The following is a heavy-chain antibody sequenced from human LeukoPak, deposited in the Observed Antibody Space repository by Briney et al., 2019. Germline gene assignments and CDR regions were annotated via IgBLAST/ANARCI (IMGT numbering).Heavy chain of an antibody. D-gene: IGHD1-26*01. V-gene: IGHV3-21*01. J-gene: IGHJ6*03. CDR2: ITSTSSYM. Sequence: GESLRLSCEGSGFIFSNYGMNWVRQAPGKGLEWVSSITSTSSYMYYGGSVKGRFTISRDNAKNSLYLQMNSLRAEDTAIYYCARDPYNGGYGDSYYYYMDVWGKGTTVTISS. CDR1: GFIFSNYG. CDR3: ARDPYNGGYGDSYYYYMDV.